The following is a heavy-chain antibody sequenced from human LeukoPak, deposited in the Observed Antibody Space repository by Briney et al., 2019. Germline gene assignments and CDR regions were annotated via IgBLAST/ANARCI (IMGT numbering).Heavy chain of an antibody. CDR2: TFWDDEK. J-gene: IGHJ4*02. V-gene: IGHV2-5*02. CDR3: ARRHRYYFGSGSYAYHFDS. D-gene: IGHD3-10*01. Sequence: ESGPTLVNPTQTLTLTCTFSGFSLTTGVSVGWIRQPPGKALEWLALTFWDDEKHYTPSLKNRITITKDTSKNQVVLTMTNMDPVDTATYYCARRHRYYFGSGSYAYHFDSWGQGTLVTVSS. CDR1: GFSLTTGVS.